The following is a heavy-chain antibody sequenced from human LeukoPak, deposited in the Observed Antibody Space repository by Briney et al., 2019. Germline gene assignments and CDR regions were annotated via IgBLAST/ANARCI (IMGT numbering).Heavy chain of an antibody. J-gene: IGHJ6*03. CDR3: ARVPQLVRTFYYYYMDV. V-gene: IGHV3-33*01. D-gene: IGHD6-13*01. CDR2: IWYDGSNK. Sequence: GGSLRLSCAASGFTFSSYGMHWVRQAPGKGLEWVAVIWYDGSNKYYADSVKGRFTISRDNSKNTPYLQMNSLRAEDTAVYYCARVPQLVRTFYYYYMDVWGKGTTVTVSS. CDR1: GFTFSSYG.